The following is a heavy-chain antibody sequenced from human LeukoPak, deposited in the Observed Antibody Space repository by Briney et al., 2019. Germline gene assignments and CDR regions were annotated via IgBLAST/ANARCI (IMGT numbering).Heavy chain of an antibody. CDR3: ARETDLIAVAGPFDY. J-gene: IGHJ4*02. CDR2: INPNSGGT. Sequence: GASVKVSCKASGYTFTGYYMHWVRHAPGQGLERMGWINPNSGGTNYAQKFQGRVTMTRDTSISTAYMELSRLRSDDTAVYYCARETDLIAVAGPFDYWGQGTLVTVSS. D-gene: IGHD6-19*01. CDR1: GYTFTGYY. V-gene: IGHV1-2*02.